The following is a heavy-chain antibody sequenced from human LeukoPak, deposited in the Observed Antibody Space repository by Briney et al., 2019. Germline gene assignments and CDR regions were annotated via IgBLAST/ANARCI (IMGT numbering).Heavy chain of an antibody. CDR3: ARGLPQQLIVVVPAPTEWMFDY. Sequence: SETLSLTCTVSGGSISSSSYYWGWIRQPPGKGLEWIGSIYYSGSTYYNPSLKSRVTISVDTSKNQFSLKLSSVTAADTAVYYCARGLPQQLIVVVPAPTEWMFDYWGQGTLVTVSS. CDR1: GGSISSSSYY. D-gene: IGHD2-2*01. J-gene: IGHJ4*02. CDR2: IYYSGST. V-gene: IGHV4-39*01.